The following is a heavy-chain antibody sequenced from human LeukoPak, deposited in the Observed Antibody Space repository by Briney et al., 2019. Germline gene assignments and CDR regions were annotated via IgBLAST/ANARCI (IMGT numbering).Heavy chain of an antibody. D-gene: IGHD2-15*01. CDR2: IYPGDSDT. J-gene: IGHJ4*02. CDR1: GYRFTSDW. CDR3: ARLSGRVVCSAGSCYIDS. V-gene: IGHV5-51*01. Sequence: PGESLKISCKGSGYRFTSDWIGWVRQMPGKGLEWMGIIYPGDSDTRYSPSFQGQVTISVDKSVNTAYLQWSSLKASDTAMYYCARLSGRVVCSAGSCYIDSWGQGTLVTVSS.